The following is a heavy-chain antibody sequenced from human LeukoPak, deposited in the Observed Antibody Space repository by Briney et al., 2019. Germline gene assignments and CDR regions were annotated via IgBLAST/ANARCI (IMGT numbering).Heavy chain of an antibody. D-gene: IGHD2/OR15-2a*01. Sequence: SETLSLTCTVSGDSISSGFYYWSWIRQSAGKGLEWIGRINTSGNTNYNPSLKSRVTMSVDTSKNQFSLRLTSVTAADTAMYYCVRAFDPLAFDIWGQGTMVTVS. V-gene: IGHV4-61*02. CDR1: GDSISSGFYY. CDR2: INTSGNT. CDR3: VRAFDPLAFDI. J-gene: IGHJ3*02.